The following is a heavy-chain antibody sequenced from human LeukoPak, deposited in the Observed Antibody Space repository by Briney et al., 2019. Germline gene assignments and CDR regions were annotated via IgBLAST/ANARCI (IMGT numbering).Heavy chain of an antibody. D-gene: IGHD1-26*01. J-gene: IGHJ4*02. CDR3: VMSLVGSNLRFDY. CDR2: FYPGDSDT. V-gene: IGHV5-51*01. Sequence: GESLEISCTGSGYSFNSLWIGSVRQLSGKGLEWVAFFYPGDSDTRYSPSFQGQVSSSADKSISTAYLQWSSLKASDTAMYYCVMSLVGSNLRFDYWGQGTLVTVSS. CDR1: GYSFNSLW.